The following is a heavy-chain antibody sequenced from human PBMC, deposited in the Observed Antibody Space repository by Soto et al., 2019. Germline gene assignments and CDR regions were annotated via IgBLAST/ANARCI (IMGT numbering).Heavy chain of an antibody. Sequence: SETLSLTWTVSCGSVSSGSYHWSWIRQPPGKGLEWIGYIYYSGSTNYNPSLKSRVTISVDTSKNQFSLKLSSVTAADTAVYYCARRYSSAFDIWGQGTMVTVSS. CDR2: IYYSGST. D-gene: IGHD6-13*01. V-gene: IGHV4-61*01. CDR3: ARRYSSAFDI. J-gene: IGHJ3*02. CDR1: CGSVSSGSYH.